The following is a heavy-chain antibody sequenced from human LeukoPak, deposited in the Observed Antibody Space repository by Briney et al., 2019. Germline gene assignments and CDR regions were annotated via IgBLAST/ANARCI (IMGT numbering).Heavy chain of an antibody. CDR2: ISAYNGNT. CDR1: GYTFSSYG. V-gene: IGHV1-18*01. J-gene: IGHJ4*02. CDR3: ARSGVKIAARPFDY. Sequence: ASAKVSCKASGYTFSSYGISCVRQAPGQGLGWMGWISAYNGNTNYAQKLQGRVTLTTDTSTRTAYMELRSLRSDDTAVYYGARSGVKIAARPFDYWGQGTLVTVSS. D-gene: IGHD6-6*01.